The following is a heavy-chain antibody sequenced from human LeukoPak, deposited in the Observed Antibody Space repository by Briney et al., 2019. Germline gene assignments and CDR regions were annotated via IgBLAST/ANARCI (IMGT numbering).Heavy chain of an antibody. D-gene: IGHD6-19*01. V-gene: IGHV4-39*01. CDR1: GGTISSSSSF. CDR3: ARLGSGWYFDY. Sequence: PSETLSLTCTVSGGTISSSSSFWGWIRQPPGKGLEWIGSISYSGGTYYNPSLMSRVTISVDTSKNHFSLKLTSVTAADTAVYYCARLGSGWYFDYWGQGTLVTVSS. CDR2: ISYSGGT. J-gene: IGHJ4*02.